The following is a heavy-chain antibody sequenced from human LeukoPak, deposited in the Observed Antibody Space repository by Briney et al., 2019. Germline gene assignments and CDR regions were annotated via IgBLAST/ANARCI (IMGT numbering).Heavy chain of an antibody. Sequence: PSETLSLTCAVYGGSFSGYYWSWIRQPPGKGLEWIGEINHSGSTNYNPSLKSRVTISVDTSKNQFSLKLSSVTAADTAVYYCARGRRLAAAATIQEYYFDYWGQGTLVTVSS. V-gene: IGHV4-34*01. CDR3: ARGRRLAAAATIQEYYFDY. CDR1: GGSFSGYY. CDR2: INHSGST. D-gene: IGHD6-13*01. J-gene: IGHJ4*02.